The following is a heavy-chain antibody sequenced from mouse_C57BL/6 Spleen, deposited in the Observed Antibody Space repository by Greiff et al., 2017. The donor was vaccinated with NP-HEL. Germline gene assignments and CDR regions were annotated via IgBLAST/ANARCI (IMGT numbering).Heavy chain of an antibody. Sequence: VQLQQSGAELVRPGASVKLSCTASGFNIKDDYMHWVKQRPEQGLEWIGWIDPENGDTEYASKFQGKATITADTSSNTAYLQLSSLTSEDTAVYYCTASRTGTYYFDCWGQGTTLTVSS. CDR2: IDPENGDT. V-gene: IGHV14-4*01. D-gene: IGHD4-1*01. J-gene: IGHJ2*01. CDR1: GFNIKDDY. CDR3: TASRTGTYYFDC.